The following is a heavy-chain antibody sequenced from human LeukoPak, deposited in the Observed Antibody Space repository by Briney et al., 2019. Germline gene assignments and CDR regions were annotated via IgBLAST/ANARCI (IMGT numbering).Heavy chain of an antibody. J-gene: IGHJ4*02. CDR1: GESFRGYY. V-gene: IGHV4-34*01. D-gene: IGHD3-16*02. CDR2: INHIVVT. CDR3: AMRAVGGVIVGKPLDY. Sequence: SQTLSLTCAVYGESFRGYYWGWVRQPPGKGLGWVGEINHIVVTNYNPSLKSRVTISVDTSRTRFSLKLSSVARAHSAVSYCAMRAVGGVIVGKPLDYWGQGTLVTVSS.